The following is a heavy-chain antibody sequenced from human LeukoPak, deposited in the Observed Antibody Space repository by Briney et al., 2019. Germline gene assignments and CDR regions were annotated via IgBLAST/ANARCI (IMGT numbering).Heavy chain of an antibody. D-gene: IGHD5-18*01. CDR1: GFTFSSYA. CDR3: AKDQTPNRGYSHTYYYMDV. J-gene: IGHJ6*03. CDR2: ISGSGGST. V-gene: IGHV3-23*01. Sequence: GGSLRLSCAASGFTFSSYAMSWVRQAPGKGLEWVSAISGSGGSTYYADSVKGRFTISRDNSKNTLYLQMNSLRAEDTAVYYCAKDQTPNRGYSHTYYYMDVWGKGTTVTVSS.